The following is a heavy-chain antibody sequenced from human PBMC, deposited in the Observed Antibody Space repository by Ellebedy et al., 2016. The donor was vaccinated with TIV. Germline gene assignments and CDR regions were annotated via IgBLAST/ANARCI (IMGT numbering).Heavy chain of an antibody. CDR1: GGSIRSSKW. Sequence: SQTLSLTCXVSGGSIRSSKWWSWVRQPPGKGLEWIGEIYHSGSTSYNPSLKSRVTISLDKSKNQFSLKLSSVTAADTAVYYCASSRPYPSRGEYYWGQGTLVTVSS. V-gene: IGHV4-4*02. J-gene: IGHJ4*02. D-gene: IGHD3-16*01. CDR2: IYHSGST. CDR3: ASSRPYPSRGEYY.